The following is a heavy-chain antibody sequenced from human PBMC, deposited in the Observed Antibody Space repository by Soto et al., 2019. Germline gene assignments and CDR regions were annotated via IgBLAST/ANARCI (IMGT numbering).Heavy chain of an antibody. CDR1: GGSINNNHYY. CDR3: ASQKLDVTAFFDY. D-gene: IGHD1-7*01. V-gene: IGHV4-39*01. Sequence: QLQLQESGPGLVKPSETLSLTCTVSGGSINNNHYYWCWVRQPPGNRLEWIGRISYSGTTYLNPSLTSRVIKSVDRSRNQFPLRMFSVTAADTAVYYCASQKLDVTAFFDYWGQGILVTVSS. CDR2: ISYSGTT. J-gene: IGHJ4*02.